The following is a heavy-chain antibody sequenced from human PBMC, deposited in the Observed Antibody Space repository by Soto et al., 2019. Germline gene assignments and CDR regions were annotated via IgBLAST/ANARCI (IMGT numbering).Heavy chain of an antibody. V-gene: IGHV3-43D*04. J-gene: IGHJ6*02. D-gene: IGHD6-6*01. CDR1: GFTFDDYA. CDR2: ISWDGGST. Sequence: VRSLRLSFAASGFTFDDYAMHWVRQAPGKGLEWVSLISWDGGSTYYADSVKGRFTISRDNSKNSLYLQMNSLRAEDTALYYCAKDGGSIAARGRARYGMDVWGQGTTVPSP. CDR3: AKDGGSIAARGRARYGMDV.